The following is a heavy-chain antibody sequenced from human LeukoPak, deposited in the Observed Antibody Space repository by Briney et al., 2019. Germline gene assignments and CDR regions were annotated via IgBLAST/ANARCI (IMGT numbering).Heavy chain of an antibody. D-gene: IGHD3-9*01. V-gene: IGHV1-2*02. J-gene: IGHJ4*02. Sequence: ASVKVSCKASGYTFTGYYMHWVRQAPGQGLEWMGWINPNSGGTNYAQKFQGRVTMTRDTSISTAYMELSRLRSDDTAVYYCARDRRYLRYFDWFLDYWGQGTLVIVSS. CDR3: ARDRRYLRYFDWFLDY. CDR1: GYTFTGYY. CDR2: INPNSGGT.